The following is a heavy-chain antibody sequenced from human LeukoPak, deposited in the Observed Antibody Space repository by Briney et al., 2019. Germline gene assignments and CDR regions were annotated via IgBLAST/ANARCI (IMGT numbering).Heavy chain of an antibody. J-gene: IGHJ4*02. CDR3: TRTPPVTIFGVLILFDY. V-gene: IGHV3-49*03. Sequence: GGSLRLSCAAPGFTFTDFFMSWIRQAPGKGLEWVGFIRSKAYGGTTEYAASEKGRFTISRDDSKSIAYLQMNSLKTEDTAVYYCTRTPPVTIFGVLILFDYWGQGTLVTVSS. CDR2: IRSKAYGGTT. CDR1: GFTFTDFF. D-gene: IGHD3-3*01.